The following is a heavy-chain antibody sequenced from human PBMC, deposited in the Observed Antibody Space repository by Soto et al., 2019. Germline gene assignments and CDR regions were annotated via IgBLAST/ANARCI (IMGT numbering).Heavy chain of an antibody. CDR1: GGSISSGGYY. J-gene: IGHJ5*02. V-gene: IGHV4-31*03. Sequence: PSETLSLTCTLSGGSISSGGYYWSWIRQHRGKGLEWIGYICYSGSTYYNPSLKSRGRISVDTSKNQFSLKMSSVPGADAAVYYCAKDTYRSSERNWYDPWAREPWSPSPQ. D-gene: IGHD6-6*01. CDR3: AKDTYRSSERNWYDP. CDR2: ICYSGST.